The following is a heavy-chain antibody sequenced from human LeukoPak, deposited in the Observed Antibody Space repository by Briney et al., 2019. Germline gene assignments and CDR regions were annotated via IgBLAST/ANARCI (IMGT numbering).Heavy chain of an antibody. CDR1: GFSFHSYA. D-gene: IGHD4-23*01. CDR2: ISGSGGST. V-gene: IGHV3-23*01. J-gene: IGHJ4*02. CDR3: AKDRWYLDY. Sequence: GGSLRLSCVASGFSFHSYAMTWVRQAPGKGLEWVSAISGSGGSTYYADSVKGRFTISRDNSKNTLYLQMNSLRAEDTAVYYCAKDRWYLDYWGQGTLVTVSS.